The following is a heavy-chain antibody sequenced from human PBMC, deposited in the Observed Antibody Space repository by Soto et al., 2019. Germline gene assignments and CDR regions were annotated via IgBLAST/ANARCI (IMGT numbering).Heavy chain of an antibody. CDR1: GYSISSSNW. V-gene: IGHV4-28*01. CDR2: IYYSGST. J-gene: IGHJ6*02. Sequence: QVQLQESGPGLVKPSDTLSLTCAVSGYSISSSNWWGWIRQPPGKGLEWIGYIYYSGSTYYNPSLKSRVTMSVDTSKNQFSLKLSSVTAVDTAVYYCARTMESMVRGVISPDGMDVWGQGTTVTVSS. CDR3: ARTMESMVRGVISPDGMDV. D-gene: IGHD3-10*01.